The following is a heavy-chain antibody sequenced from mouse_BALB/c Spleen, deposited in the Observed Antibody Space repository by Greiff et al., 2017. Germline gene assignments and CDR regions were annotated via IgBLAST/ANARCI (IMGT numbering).Heavy chain of an antibody. J-gene: IGHJ3*01. CDR2: IRNKANGYTT. Sequence: EVKLMESGGGLVQPGGSLRLSCATSGFTFTDYYMSWVRQPPGKALEWLGFIRNKANGYTTEYSASVKGRFTISRDNSQSILYLQMNTLRAEDSATYYCARDLYYYGSSYRAYWGQGTLVTVSA. CDR1: GFTFTDYY. D-gene: IGHD1-1*01. V-gene: IGHV7-3*02. CDR3: ARDLYYYGSSYRAY.